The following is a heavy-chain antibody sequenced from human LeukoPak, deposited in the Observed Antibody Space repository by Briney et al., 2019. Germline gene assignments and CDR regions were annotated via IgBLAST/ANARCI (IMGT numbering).Heavy chain of an antibody. CDR2: IYYSGST. D-gene: IGHD2-2*01. CDR3: ASDGYCSSTSCLKDYYYMDV. Sequence: SETLSLTCAVSGASISGSGYYWGWIRQPPGKGLEWIGNIYYSGSTYYNPSLKSRVTISVDTSKNQFSLKLSSVTAADTAVYYCASDGYCSSTSCLKDYYYMDVWGKGTTVTISS. V-gene: IGHV4-39*07. J-gene: IGHJ6*03. CDR1: GASISGSGYY.